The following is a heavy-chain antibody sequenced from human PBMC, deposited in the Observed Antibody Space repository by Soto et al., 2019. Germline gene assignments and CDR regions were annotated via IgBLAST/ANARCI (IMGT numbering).Heavy chain of an antibody. CDR1: GFTFTNHH. J-gene: IGHJ4*02. V-gene: IGHV3-21*02. Sequence: EVQLVESGGGLVKPGGPLRLSCAASGFTFTNHHMNWVRQAPGKGRKWVSSISSSSSFRNYADSVKGRLSISRDNDKNLVYLQTDSLRAEYTAVYYCARDPPLSVLVVVATDDCWGQGTLVTVSS. CDR2: ISSSSSFR. CDR3: ARDPPLSVLVVVATDDC. D-gene: IGHD2-21*01.